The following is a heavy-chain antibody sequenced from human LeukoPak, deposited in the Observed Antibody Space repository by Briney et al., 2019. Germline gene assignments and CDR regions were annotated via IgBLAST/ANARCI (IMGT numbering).Heavy chain of an antibody. CDR3: ARVVRSGNSLGWFDP. J-gene: IGHJ5*02. Sequence: TSETLSLTCTVSGGSISSSSYYWGWIRQPPGKGLEWIGSIYHSGSTYYNPSLKSRVTISVDTSKNQFSLKLTSGTAADTAVYYCARVVRSGNSLGWFDPWGQGTLVTVSS. CDR2: IYHSGST. D-gene: IGHD4-23*01. CDR1: GGSISSSSYY. V-gene: IGHV4-39*07.